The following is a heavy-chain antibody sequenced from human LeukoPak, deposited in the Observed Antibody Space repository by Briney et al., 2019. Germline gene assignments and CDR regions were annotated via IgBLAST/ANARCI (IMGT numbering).Heavy chain of an antibody. CDR2: INYSGSS. D-gene: IGHD2-2*01. V-gene: IGHV4-59*12. Sequence: SETLSLTCTVSGGSINSYYWTWIRQPPGKGLEWIGYINYSGSSHYNPTLKSRVTLSVDTSKNQFSLKLTSVTAADTAVYYCARFATRDFDFWGQGSLVAVSS. CDR3: ARFATRDFDF. J-gene: IGHJ4*02. CDR1: GGSINSYY.